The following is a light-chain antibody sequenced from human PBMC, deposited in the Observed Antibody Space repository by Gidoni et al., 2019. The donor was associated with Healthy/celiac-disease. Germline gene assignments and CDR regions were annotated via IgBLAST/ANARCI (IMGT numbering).Light chain of an antibody. J-gene: IGKJ2*01. CDR2: DAS. V-gene: IGKV3-11*01. CDR1: QSVSNY. CDR3: QQRSNWPPYT. Sequence: IVLTQSLATLSLSPGERAPLPCRASQSVSNYLAWYQQKPGQAPRPLIYDASNRATSIPARFSGSESGTDFTLTISNLEPEDFAVYYCQQRSNWPPYTFGQGTKLEIK.